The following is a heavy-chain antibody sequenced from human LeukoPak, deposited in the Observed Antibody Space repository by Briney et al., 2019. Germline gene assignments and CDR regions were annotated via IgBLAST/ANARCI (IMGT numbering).Heavy chain of an antibody. CDR3: ARFRDTAMVISFDY. Sequence: GESLQISCKGSGYSFTSYWIGWVRQLPGKGLEWMGIIYPGDSDTRYSPSFQGQVTISADKSISTAYLQWSSLKASDTAMYYCARFRDTAMVISFDYWGQGTLVTVSS. D-gene: IGHD5-18*01. V-gene: IGHV5-51*01. CDR2: IYPGDSDT. J-gene: IGHJ4*02. CDR1: GYSFTSYW.